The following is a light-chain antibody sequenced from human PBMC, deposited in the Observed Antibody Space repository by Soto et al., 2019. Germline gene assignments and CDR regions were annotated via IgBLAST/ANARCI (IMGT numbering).Light chain of an antibody. V-gene: IGLV2-23*02. Sequence: QSALTQPAPVSGSPGQSITISCTGTSRDGGSYNLISWYQQYPDKAPKLMIYEVSKRPSGVSNRFSGSKSGNTASLTISGLQAEDEADYYCCSYAGSSTFYVFGSGTKVTVL. CDR1: SRDGGSYNL. CDR2: EVS. J-gene: IGLJ1*01. CDR3: CSYAGSSTFYV.